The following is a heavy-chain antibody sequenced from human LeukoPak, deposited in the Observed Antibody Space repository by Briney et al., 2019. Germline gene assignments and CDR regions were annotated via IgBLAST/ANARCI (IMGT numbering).Heavy chain of an antibody. J-gene: IGHJ3*02. CDR1: GFTFSSYG. CDR2: IRFDGSNK. V-gene: IGHV3-30*02. D-gene: IGHD6-19*01. CDR3: AKRPAVAAPRLDAFDI. Sequence: GGSLRLSCAASGFTFSSYGMHWVRQAPGKGLEWETFIRFDGSNKYYADSVKGRFTISRDNSKNTLYLQMNSLRTEDTAVYYCAKRPAVAAPRLDAFDIWGQGTMVTVSS.